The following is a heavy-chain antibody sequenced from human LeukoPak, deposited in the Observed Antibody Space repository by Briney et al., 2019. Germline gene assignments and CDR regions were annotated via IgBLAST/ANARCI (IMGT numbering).Heavy chain of an antibody. J-gene: IGHJ3*02. CDR1: TFTFSSYT. V-gene: IGHV3-21*01. Sequence: GGSLRLSCAASTFTFSSYTMNWVRQAPGTGLEWVSSISSSGSYIYYADSLKGRFTVSRDNARKSLYLQMNSLRADDTAVYYYARASDHVWGSYRWDAFDIWGQGTMVTVSS. CDR3: ARASDHVWGSYRWDAFDI. D-gene: IGHD3-16*02. CDR2: ISSSGSYI.